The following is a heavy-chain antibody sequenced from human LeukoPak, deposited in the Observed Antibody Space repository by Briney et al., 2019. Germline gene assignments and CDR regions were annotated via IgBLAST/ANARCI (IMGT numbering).Heavy chain of an antibody. CDR2: ISSSSSYI. D-gene: IGHD1-26*01. J-gene: IGHJ6*03. Sequence: GGSLRLSCAASGFTFSTYGMNWVRQAPGKGLEWVSSISSSSSYIYYADSVKGRFTISRDNANKSLNLQMNSLRAEDTAVYYCARVHSGSFRYYYHYYMDVWGKGTTVTVSS. CDR3: ARVHSGSFRYYYHYYMDV. CDR1: GFTFSTYG. V-gene: IGHV3-21*01.